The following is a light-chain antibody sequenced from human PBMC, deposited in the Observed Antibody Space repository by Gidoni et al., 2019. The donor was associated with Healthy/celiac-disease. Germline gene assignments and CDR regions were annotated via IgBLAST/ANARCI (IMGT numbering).Light chain of an antibody. V-gene: IGKV1-39*01. J-gene: IGKJ1*01. Sequence: DIQMTQSPSSLSASVGDRVTITCRASQSISSYLNWYQQKPGKAPKLLIYAASSLQSGVPSRFSGSGSGTDFTLTISSLKPEDFATYYCQQSYSTPPTFGQXTKVEIK. CDR1: QSISSY. CDR3: QQSYSTPPT. CDR2: AAS.